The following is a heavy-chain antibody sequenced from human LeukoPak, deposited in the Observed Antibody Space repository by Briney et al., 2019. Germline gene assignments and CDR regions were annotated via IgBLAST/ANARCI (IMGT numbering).Heavy chain of an antibody. D-gene: IGHD1-26*01. V-gene: IGHV3-64*01. Sequence: GGSLRLSCAASGFTFSSYAMHWVRQAPGKGLEYVSAISSNGGSTHYANSVKGRFTISRDNSKNTLYLQMGSLRAEDMAVYYCASPPFSGSYFPLGYWGQGTLVTVSS. J-gene: IGHJ4*02. CDR3: ASPPFSGSYFPLGY. CDR2: ISSNGGST. CDR1: GFTFSSYA.